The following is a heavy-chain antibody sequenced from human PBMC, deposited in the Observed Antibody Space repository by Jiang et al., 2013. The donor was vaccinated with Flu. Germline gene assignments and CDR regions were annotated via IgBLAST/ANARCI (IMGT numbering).Heavy chain of an antibody. CDR2: MYYSGKT. CDR1: GGSISSSSSY. Sequence: VSGGSISSSSSYWGWIRQPPGKGLEWIASMYYSGKTYYNPSLKSRVTISVDTSKNQFSLKLSSVTATDTAVYYCARHSENFGVVIKSLGLFPDYWGQGTLVTVSS. CDR3: ARHSENFGVVIKSLGLFPDY. D-gene: IGHD3-3*01. V-gene: IGHV4-39*01. J-gene: IGHJ4*02.